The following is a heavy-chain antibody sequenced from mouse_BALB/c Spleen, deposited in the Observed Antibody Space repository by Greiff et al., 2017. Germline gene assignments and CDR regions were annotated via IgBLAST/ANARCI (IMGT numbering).Heavy chain of an antibody. D-gene: IGHD2-4*01. CDR3: ARRRDYDGGFAY. CDR1: GYTFTSYW. Sequence: VQLQQPGAELVKPGASVKLSCKASGYTFTSYWMHWVKQRPGQGLEWIGEINPSNGRTNYNEKFKSKATLTVDKSSSTAYMQLSSLTSEDSAVYYCARRRDYDGGFAYWGQGTLVTVSA. CDR2: INPSNGRT. J-gene: IGHJ3*01. V-gene: IGHV1S81*02.